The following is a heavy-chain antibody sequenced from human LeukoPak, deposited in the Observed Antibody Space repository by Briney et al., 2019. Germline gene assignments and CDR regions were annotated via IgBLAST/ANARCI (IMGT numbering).Heavy chain of an antibody. J-gene: IGHJ4*02. CDR2: ISGSGGST. CDR3: ARDPRRIAVAGTHLPL. Sequence: QSGGSQRLSCAASGFTFSSNAMSWVRQAPGKGLEWVSSISGSGGSTYYADSVKGRFTVSRDNAKNSLYLQMNSLRAEDTAVYYCARDPRRIAVAGTHLPLWGQGTLGTVSS. D-gene: IGHD6-19*01. V-gene: IGHV3-23*01. CDR1: GFTFSSNA.